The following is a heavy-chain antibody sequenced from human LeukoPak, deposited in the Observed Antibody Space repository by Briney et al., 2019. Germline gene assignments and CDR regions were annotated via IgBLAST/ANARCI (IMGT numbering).Heavy chain of an antibody. D-gene: IGHD2-8*01. CDR2: ISDRGGST. Sequence: PGGSLRLSCAASGFTFSSYVMTWVRQAPGKGLEWVSAISDRGGSTYYADSVKGRFAISRDNSRNTLYLQMNSLRAEDTAVYFCAKNGGGLGYWGQGTLVTVSS. J-gene: IGHJ4*02. CDR1: GFTFSSYV. V-gene: IGHV3-23*01. CDR3: AKNGGGLGY.